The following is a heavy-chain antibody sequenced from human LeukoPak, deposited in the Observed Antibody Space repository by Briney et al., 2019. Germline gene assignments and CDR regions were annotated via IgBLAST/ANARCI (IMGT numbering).Heavy chain of an antibody. CDR3: AREGYDSSSYYFDY. J-gene: IGHJ4*02. CDR2: ISSSSSTI. Sequence: GGSLRLSCAASGFTFSSYSMNWVRQAPGKGLEWVSYISSSSSTIYYADSVKGRFTISRDNAKTSLYLQMNSLRAEDTALYYCAREGYDSSSYYFDYWGQGTLVTVSS. V-gene: IGHV3-48*01. D-gene: IGHD3-22*01. CDR1: GFTFSSYS.